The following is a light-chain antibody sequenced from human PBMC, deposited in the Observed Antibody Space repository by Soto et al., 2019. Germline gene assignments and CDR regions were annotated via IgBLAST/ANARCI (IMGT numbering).Light chain of an antibody. CDR1: QSVSSN. J-gene: IGKJ4*01. V-gene: IGKV3-15*01. CDR3: QQYNNWLALT. Sequence: EIVMTQSPATLSVSPGERATLSCRASQSVSSNLAWYQQKPGQAPRLLIYGASTRATGIPARFSGSGSGTEFTLTISSLQSEDFEVYYCQQYNNWLALTCGGGTKVEIK. CDR2: GAS.